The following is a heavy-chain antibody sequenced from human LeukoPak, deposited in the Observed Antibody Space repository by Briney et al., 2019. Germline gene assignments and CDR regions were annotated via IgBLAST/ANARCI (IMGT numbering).Heavy chain of an antibody. J-gene: IGHJ4*02. CDR3: ARDHGTSSPFDY. V-gene: IGHV4-61*01. CDR2: IYYSGST. CDR1: DYSISSGYF. Sequence: PSETLSLTCAVSDYSISSGYFWGWIRQPPGKGLEWIGYIYYSGSTNYNPSLKSRVTISVDTSKNQFSLKLSSVTAADTAVYYCARDHGTSSPFDYWGQGTLVTVSS. D-gene: IGHD2-2*01.